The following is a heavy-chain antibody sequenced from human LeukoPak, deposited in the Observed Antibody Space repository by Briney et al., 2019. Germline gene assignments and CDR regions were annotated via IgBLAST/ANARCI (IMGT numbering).Heavy chain of an antibody. CDR1: GFTVSSNY. Sequence: GGSLRLSCAASGFTVSSNYMSWVRQAPGKGLEWVSVIYSGGSTYYADSVKGRFTIFRDNSKNTLYLQMNSLRVEDTAVYYCARGLYSSGWWGGIDYWGQGTLVTVSS. CDR3: ARGLYSSGWWGGIDY. D-gene: IGHD6-19*01. CDR2: IYSGGST. V-gene: IGHV3-66*01. J-gene: IGHJ4*02.